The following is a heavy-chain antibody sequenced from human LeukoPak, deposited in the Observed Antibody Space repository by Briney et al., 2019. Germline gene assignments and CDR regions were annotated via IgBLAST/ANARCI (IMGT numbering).Heavy chain of an antibody. J-gene: IGHJ4*02. Sequence: GGSLRLSCAASGFIVSSAYMNWVRQAPGKGLEWVSVIYSGGSTYYADSVKGRFTISRDNAKNSLYLQMNSLRAEDTAVYYCARDDNYGGNSGGAYFDYWGQGTLVTVSS. CDR1: GFIVSSAY. CDR3: ARDDNYGGNSGGAYFDY. V-gene: IGHV3-53*01. CDR2: IYSGGST. D-gene: IGHD4-23*01.